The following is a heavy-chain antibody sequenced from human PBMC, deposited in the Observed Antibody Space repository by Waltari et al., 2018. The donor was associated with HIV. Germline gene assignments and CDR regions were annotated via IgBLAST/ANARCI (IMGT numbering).Heavy chain of an antibody. Sequence: QVHIQQWGAGLLKPSETLSLTCAVYGASFSDYQLFNDYYWNWIRKPPGKGLEWIGEVNHSGDGTYNPSLKGRVIISVDPSRNRVYLNLTSVTAADSALYYCARGRGTFFYFYGMDVWGQGTTVTV. J-gene: IGHJ6*02. D-gene: IGHD2-21*01. V-gene: IGHV4-34*02. CDR3: ARGRGTFFYFYGMDV. CDR1: GASFSDYQLFNDYY. CDR2: VNHSGDG.